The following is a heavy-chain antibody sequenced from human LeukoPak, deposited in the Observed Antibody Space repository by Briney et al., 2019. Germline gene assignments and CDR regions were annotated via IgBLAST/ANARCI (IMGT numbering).Heavy chain of an antibody. J-gene: IGHJ3*02. CDR2: ISGSGGST. Sequence: GGSLRLSCAASGFTFSSYAMSWVRQAPGKGLEWVSAISGSGGSTYYADSVKGRFTISRDNSKNTLYLQMNSLRAEDTAVYYCAKDGPAAYYYDSSGYYPRDAFDIWGQGTMVTVSS. CDR3: AKDGPAAYYYDSSGYYPRDAFDI. CDR1: GFTFSSYA. D-gene: IGHD3-22*01. V-gene: IGHV3-23*01.